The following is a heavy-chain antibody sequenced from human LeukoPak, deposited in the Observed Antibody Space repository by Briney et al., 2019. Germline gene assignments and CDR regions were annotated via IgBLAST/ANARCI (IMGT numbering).Heavy chain of an antibody. J-gene: IGHJ4*02. Sequence: ASVKVSCKASGYNFTSYAMNWVRQAPGQGLEWMGWINTNTGNPTYAQGFTGRFVFSLDTSVSTAYLQISSLKAEDTAVYYCARTGSSGWYEPFDHWGQGTLVTVSS. V-gene: IGHV7-4-1*02. D-gene: IGHD6-19*01. CDR2: INTNTGNP. CDR3: ARTGSSGWYEPFDH. CDR1: GYNFTSYA.